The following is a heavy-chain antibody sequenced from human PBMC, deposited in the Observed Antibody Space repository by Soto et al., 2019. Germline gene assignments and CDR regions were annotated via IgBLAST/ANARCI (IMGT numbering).Heavy chain of an antibody. Sequence: SETLSLTCTVSGGSISSGDYYWSWIRQPPGKGLEWIGYIYYSGSTYYNPSLKSRVTISLDTSKNQFSLKLSSVTAAGTAVYYCASTSGYVFDYWGQGTLVTVSS. CDR3: ASTSGYVFDY. CDR2: IYYSGST. V-gene: IGHV4-30-4*01. J-gene: IGHJ4*02. CDR1: GGSISSGDYY. D-gene: IGHD5-12*01.